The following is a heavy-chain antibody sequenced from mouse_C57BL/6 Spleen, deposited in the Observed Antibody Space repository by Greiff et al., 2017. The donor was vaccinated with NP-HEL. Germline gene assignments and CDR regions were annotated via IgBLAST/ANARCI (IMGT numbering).Heavy chain of an antibody. Sequence: QVQLKESGAELVRPGSSVKLSCKASGYTFTSYWMHWVKQRPIQGLEWIGNIDPSDSETHYNQKFKDKATLTVDKSSSTAYMQLSSLTSEDSAVYYCARSEVTTYFDYWGQGTTLTVSS. J-gene: IGHJ2*01. CDR1: GYTFTSYW. CDR3: ARSEVTTYFDY. CDR2: IDPSDSET. V-gene: IGHV1-52*01. D-gene: IGHD2-2*01.